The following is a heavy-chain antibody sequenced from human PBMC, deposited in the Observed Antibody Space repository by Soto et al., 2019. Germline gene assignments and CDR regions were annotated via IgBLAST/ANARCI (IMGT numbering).Heavy chain of an antibody. CDR1: GFTFRNAW. CDR2: NKSKTDGVTT. V-gene: IGHV3-15*01. CDR3: TTEDSSIWYAFDI. Sequence: GGSLRLSCAACGFTFRNAWRSWVRQAPGKGREWVGRNKSKTDGVTTDYAAPVKGRFTISRDDSKNTLYLQMNSLKTEDTAWYYCTTEDSSIWYAFDIWGQGTMVTVS. J-gene: IGHJ3*02. D-gene: IGHD6-13*01.